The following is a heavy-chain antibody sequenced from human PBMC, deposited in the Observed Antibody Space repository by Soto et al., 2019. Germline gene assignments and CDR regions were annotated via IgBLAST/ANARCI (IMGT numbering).Heavy chain of an antibody. D-gene: IGHD3-10*01. CDR3: AQRLREYGLGRERANYFDN. CDR1: GFSLSTTGVG. CDR2: IYWDDDK. V-gene: IGHV2-5*02. J-gene: IGHJ4*02. Sequence: QITLKESGPTLVRPTQTLTLTCTFSGFSLSTTGVGVGWIRQPPGKALEWLALIYWDDDKRYSPSLKSRLTINKDTSKNEVILTMTNMDHVDTATYYCAQRLREYGLGRERANYFDNWGQGTLVNVSS.